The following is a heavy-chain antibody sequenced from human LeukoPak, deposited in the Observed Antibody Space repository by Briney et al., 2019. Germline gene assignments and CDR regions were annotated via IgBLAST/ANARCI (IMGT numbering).Heavy chain of an antibody. V-gene: IGHV1-69*01. Sequence: SVKVSCKASGGTFSSYAISWVRQAPGQGLEWMGGIIPIFGTANYAQKFQGRVTITADESTSTAYMELSSLRSEDTAVHYCARGYCSGGGCYSVENWFDPWGQGTLVTVSS. CDR3: ARGYCSGGGCYSVENWFDP. CDR1: GGTFSSYA. D-gene: IGHD2-15*01. CDR2: IIPIFGTA. J-gene: IGHJ5*02.